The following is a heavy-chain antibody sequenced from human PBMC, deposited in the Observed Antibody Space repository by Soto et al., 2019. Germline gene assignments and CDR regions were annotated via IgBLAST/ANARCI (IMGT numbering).Heavy chain of an antibody. CDR1: GFTFSSYD. J-gene: IGHJ6*02. CDR3: TITMVRGVIITGGMDV. Sequence: PGGSLRLSCAASGFTFSSYDMHWVRQATGKGLEWVSAIGTAGDTYYPGSVKGRFTISRENAKNSLYLQMNSLRAEDTAVYYCTITMVRGVIITGGMDVWGQGTTVTVSS. CDR2: IGTAGDT. V-gene: IGHV3-13*01. D-gene: IGHD3-10*01.